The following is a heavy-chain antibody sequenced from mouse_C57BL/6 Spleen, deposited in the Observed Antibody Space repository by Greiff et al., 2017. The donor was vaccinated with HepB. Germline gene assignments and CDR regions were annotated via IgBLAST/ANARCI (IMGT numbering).Heavy chain of an antibody. CDR1: GYTFTSYG. D-gene: IGHD3-1*01. CDR2: IYPSSGNT. Sequence: QVQLQQSGAELARPGASVKLSCKASGYTFTSYGISWVKQRTGQGLEWIGEIYPSSGNTYYNEKFKGKATLTADKSSSTAYMALRSLTSEDSAVYFCATGLRKYFDVWGTGTTVTVSS. CDR3: ATGLRKYFDV. J-gene: IGHJ1*03. V-gene: IGHV1-81*01.